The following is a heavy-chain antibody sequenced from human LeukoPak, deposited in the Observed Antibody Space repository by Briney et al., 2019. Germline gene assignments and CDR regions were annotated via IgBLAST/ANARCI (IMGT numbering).Heavy chain of an antibody. D-gene: IGHD3-10*01. CDR3: AGSWFYRDYFEY. CDR1: GFPFSNYG. Sequence: GGSLRLSCAASGFPFSNYGMHWVRQAPGKGLGWVAVISYDGSNEYYADSVKGRFPISRDNSKSTLYLQMNSLRAEDTAVYYCAGSWFYRDYFEYWGQGTLVTVSS. V-gene: IGHV3-30*03. J-gene: IGHJ4*02. CDR2: ISYDGSNE.